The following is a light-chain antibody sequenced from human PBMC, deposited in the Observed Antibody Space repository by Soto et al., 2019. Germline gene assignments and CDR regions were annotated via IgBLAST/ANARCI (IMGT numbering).Light chain of an antibody. CDR3: QSYDSSLRGSV. Sequence: QAVLTQPPSVSGAPGQRVTISCTGSSSNIGAGYDVHWYQQLPGTAPKLLIYGTTNRPSGVPDRFSGSKSGTSASLAITGIQAEDEADYYCQSYDSSLRGSVFGGGTKLTVL. CDR1: SSNIGAGYD. J-gene: IGLJ2*01. V-gene: IGLV1-40*01. CDR2: GTT.